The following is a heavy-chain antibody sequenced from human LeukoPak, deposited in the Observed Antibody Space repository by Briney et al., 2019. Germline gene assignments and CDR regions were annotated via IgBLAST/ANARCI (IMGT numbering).Heavy chain of an antibody. CDR3: ARGFDSGYDFGY. J-gene: IGHJ4*02. CDR1: GFTFGTYG. D-gene: IGHD5-12*01. V-gene: IGHV3-33*01. CDR2: IWYDGSNK. Sequence: PGRSLRLSCAASGFTFGTYGMHWVRQAPGKGLEWVAVIWYDGSNKYYIDSVRGRFTISRDNSRNTLYLQMNSLRAEDTAVYYCARGFDSGYDFGYWGQGTLVTVSS.